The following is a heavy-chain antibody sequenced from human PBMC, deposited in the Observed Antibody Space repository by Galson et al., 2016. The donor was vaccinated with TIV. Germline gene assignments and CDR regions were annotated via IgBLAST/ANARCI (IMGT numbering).Heavy chain of an antibody. CDR1: GFIFSDFY. CDR3: RRLSSSAYYSRDV. Sequence: SLRLSCAASGFIFSDFYMSWVRQAPGKGLEWISYISGSGTTTYYADSVQGRITVSRDNAKNSLHLEMNRLRLDDTAVYYCRRLSSSAYYSRDVWGQGTTVTVSS. J-gene: IGHJ6*02. CDR2: ISGSGTTT. V-gene: IGHV3-11*01. D-gene: IGHD6-6*01.